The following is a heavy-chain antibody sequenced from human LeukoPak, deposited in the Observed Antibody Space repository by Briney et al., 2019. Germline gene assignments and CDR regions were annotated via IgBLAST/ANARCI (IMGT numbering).Heavy chain of an antibody. V-gene: IGHV1-46*01. J-gene: IGHJ4*02. CDR2: INPSGSST. CDR1: GYSFTSHY. D-gene: IGHD3-22*01. Sequence: ASVKVSCKASGYSFTSHYMHWVRQAPGQGLEWMGLINPSGSSTLYAQKFQGRVTMTRDMSTTTDYMELSSLRSEDTAVYYCARDSTAYYYDSSGSQVHYWGQGTLVTVSS. CDR3: ARDSTAYYYDSSGSQVHY.